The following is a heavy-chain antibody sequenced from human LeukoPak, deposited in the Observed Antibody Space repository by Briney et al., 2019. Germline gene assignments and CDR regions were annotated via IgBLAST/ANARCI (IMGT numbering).Heavy chain of an antibody. CDR2: INPNSGGT. V-gene: IGHV1-2*02. D-gene: IGHD4-17*01. J-gene: IGHJ5*02. Sequence: RASVKVSCKASGYTFTGYYMHWVRQAPGQGLEWMGWINPNSGGTNYAQKFQGRVTMTRDTSISTAYMELSRLRSDDTAVYYCARARYGDYVGVGGFDPWGQGTLVTVSS. CDR3: ARARYGDYVGVGGFDP. CDR1: GYTFTGYY.